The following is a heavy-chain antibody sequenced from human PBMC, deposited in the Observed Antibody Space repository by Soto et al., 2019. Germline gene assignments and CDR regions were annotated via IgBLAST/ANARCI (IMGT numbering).Heavy chain of an antibody. CDR1: GGSISSSSYY. CDR3: ARAKYYGSGSYYY. Sequence: SETLSLTCTVSGGSISSSSYYWGWIRQPPGKGLEWIGSIYYSGSIYYNPSLKSRVTISVDSSKNQFSLKLSSVTAADTAVYYCARAKYYGSGSYYYWGQGTLVTVSS. V-gene: IGHV4-39*01. D-gene: IGHD3-10*01. CDR2: IYYSGSI. J-gene: IGHJ4*02.